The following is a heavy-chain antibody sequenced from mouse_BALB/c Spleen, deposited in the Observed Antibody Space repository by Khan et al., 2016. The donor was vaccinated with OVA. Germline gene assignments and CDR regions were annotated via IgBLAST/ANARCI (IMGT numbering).Heavy chain of an antibody. CDR3: ARGRYRYPFAS. D-gene: IGHD2-14*01. Sequence: LQQSGPGLVKPSQSLSLTCTVTGYSITSDYAWNWIRQFPGNKLEWMGYISYSGSTSYNPSLKSRISITRDTSKNQFFLQLNSVTTEDTATYYCARGRYRYPFASWGQGTLVTVSA. CDR1: GYSITSDYA. V-gene: IGHV3-2*02. J-gene: IGHJ3*01. CDR2: ISYSGST.